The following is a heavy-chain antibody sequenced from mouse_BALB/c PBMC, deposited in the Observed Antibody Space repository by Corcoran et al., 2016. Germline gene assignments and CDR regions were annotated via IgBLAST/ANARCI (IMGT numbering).Heavy chain of an antibody. CDR2: INPYNGAT. J-gene: IGHJ2*01. V-gene: IGHV1-26*01. Sequence: EVQLQQSGPELVKPGASVKISCKASGYSFTGYYMHWVKQSHVKSLEWIGRINPYNGATSYNQNFKDKARLTVDKSSSTAYLELHSLTSEDSAVYYCARYYGSSYASWCQGTTFTVSS. CDR3: ARYYGSSYAS. CDR1: GYSFTGYY. D-gene: IGHD1-1*01.